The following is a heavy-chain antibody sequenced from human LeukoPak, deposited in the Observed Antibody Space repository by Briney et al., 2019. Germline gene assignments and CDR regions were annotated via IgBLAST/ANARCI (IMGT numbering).Heavy chain of an antibody. V-gene: IGHV1-69*13. CDR1: GGTLSSYA. D-gene: IGHD5-18*01. J-gene: IGHJ4*02. CDR2: IIPIFGTA. CDR3: ARDGGYSYGFDY. Sequence: SVKVSCKASGGTLSSYAISWVRQAPGQGLEWMGGIIPIFGTANYAQKFQGRVTITADESTSTAYMELSSLRSEDTAVYYCARDGGYSYGFDYWGQGTLVTVSS.